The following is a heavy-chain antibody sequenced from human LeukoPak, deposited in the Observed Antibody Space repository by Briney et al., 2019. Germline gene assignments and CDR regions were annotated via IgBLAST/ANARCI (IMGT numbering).Heavy chain of an antibody. CDR1: GGSISSYY. CDR2: IYYSGST. D-gene: IGHD3-22*01. J-gene: IGHJ3*02. V-gene: IGHV4-59*01. CDR3: ARGLNYYDSSGYLGPDAFDI. Sequence: PSETLSLTCTVSGGSISSYYWSWIRQPPGKGLEWIGYIYYSGSTNYNPSLKSRVTISVDTSKNQFSLKLSSVTAADTAVYYCARGLNYYDSSGYLGPDAFDIWGQGTMVTVSS.